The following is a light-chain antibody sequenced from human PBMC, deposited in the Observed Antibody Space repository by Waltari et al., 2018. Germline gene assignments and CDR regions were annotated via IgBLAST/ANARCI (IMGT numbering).Light chain of an antibody. Sequence: QSVLTQPPSVSAAPGQKVTISCSGSSSTIGNNDVSWYQQLPGAAPKHLIYDSHKRPSGIPDRFSGSKSGTSATLGITGLQTGDEADYYCGTWDSSLSAWVFGGGTKLTVL. J-gene: IGLJ3*02. CDR3: GTWDSSLSAWV. CDR1: SSTIGNND. CDR2: DSH. V-gene: IGLV1-51*01.